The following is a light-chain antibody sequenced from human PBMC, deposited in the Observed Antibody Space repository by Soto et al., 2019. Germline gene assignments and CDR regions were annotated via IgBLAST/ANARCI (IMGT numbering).Light chain of an antibody. V-gene: IGLV1-40*01. CDR3: QSYDSSVSGWV. Sequence: QSVLTQPPSVSGAPGQRVTISCTGSSSNIGAGYDVHWYQQLPGTAPKLLIFGNNNRPLGVPDRFSGSKSGTSASLAITGLQAEDEADYYCQSYDSSVSGWVFGGGTQLTVL. CDR2: GNN. J-gene: IGLJ3*02. CDR1: SSNIGAGYD.